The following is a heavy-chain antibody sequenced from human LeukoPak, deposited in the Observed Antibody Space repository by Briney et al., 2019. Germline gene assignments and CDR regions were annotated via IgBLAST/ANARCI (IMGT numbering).Heavy chain of an antibody. V-gene: IGHV3-30*18. CDR1: GFTFSSYG. D-gene: IGHD3-22*01. CDR2: ISYDGSNK. Sequence: GGSLRLSCAASGFTFSSYGMHWVRQAPGKGLEWVAVISYDGSNKYYADSVKGRFTISRDNSKNTLYLQMNSLRAEDTAVYYCAKDEYCYDSSGPDYWGQGTLVTVSS. CDR3: AKDEYCYDSSGPDY. J-gene: IGHJ4*02.